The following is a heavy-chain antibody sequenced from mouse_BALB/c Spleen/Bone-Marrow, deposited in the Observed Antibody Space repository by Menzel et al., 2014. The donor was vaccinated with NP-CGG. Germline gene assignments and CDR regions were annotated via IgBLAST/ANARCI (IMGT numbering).Heavy chain of an antibody. D-gene: IGHD2-2*01. V-gene: IGHV1-18*01. CDR3: ARDGYDRVYAMDY. J-gene: IGHJ4*01. CDR1: GYSFTGYT. CDR2: INPYNGGT. Sequence: SGPEPVKPGASMKISCKASGYSFTGYTMNWVKQSHGKNLEWIGLINPYNGGTSYNQKFKGKATLTVDKSSSTVYMELLSLTSEDPAVYYCARDGYDRVYAMDYWGQGTSVTVSS.